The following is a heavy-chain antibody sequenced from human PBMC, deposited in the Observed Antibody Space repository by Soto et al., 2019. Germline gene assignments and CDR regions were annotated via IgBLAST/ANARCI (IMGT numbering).Heavy chain of an antibody. CDR3: ARDSGWYYFDY. CDR1: GFTFSDYY. J-gene: IGHJ4*02. V-gene: IGHV3-11*01. Sequence: GRPMRLSCAASGFTFSDYYMSWIRQAPGKGLEWVSYISSSGSTIYYADSVKGRFTISRDNAKNSLYLQMNSLRAEDTAVYYCARDSGWYYFDYWGQGTLVTVSS. D-gene: IGHD6-19*01. CDR2: ISSSGSTI.